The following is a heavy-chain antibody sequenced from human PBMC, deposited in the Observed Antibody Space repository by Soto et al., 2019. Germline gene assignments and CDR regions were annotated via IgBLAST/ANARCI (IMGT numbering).Heavy chain of an antibody. J-gene: IGHJ4*02. V-gene: IGHV4-4*07. Sequence: QVRLQESGPGLLKPSETLSLTCTVSGGSINTFYWSWVRQPAGKGLEWIGRIFSSGSTSFNPSLESRVAMSVETSKNHFSLTLSSVTAEDMAVYYCAREGSYSAYNFAHGIQLWSFDFWGQGALVTVSS. CDR1: GGSINTFY. CDR2: IFSSGST. CDR3: AREGSYSAYNFAHGIQLWSFDF. D-gene: IGHD5-12*01.